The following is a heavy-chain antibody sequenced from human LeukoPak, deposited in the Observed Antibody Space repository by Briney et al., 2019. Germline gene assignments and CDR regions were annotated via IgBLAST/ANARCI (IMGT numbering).Heavy chain of an antibody. CDR3: ARVLDYYDSSGYLVVGWFDP. V-gene: IGHV7-4-1*02. D-gene: IGHD3-22*01. CDR2: INTNTGNP. Sequence: GASVKVSCKASGYTFTSYAMNWVRQAPGQGLEWMGWINTNTGNPTYAQGFTGRFVFSLDTSVSTAYLQISSLKAEDTAVYYCARVLDYYDSSGYLVVGWFDPWGQGTLVTVSS. J-gene: IGHJ5*02. CDR1: GYTFTSYA.